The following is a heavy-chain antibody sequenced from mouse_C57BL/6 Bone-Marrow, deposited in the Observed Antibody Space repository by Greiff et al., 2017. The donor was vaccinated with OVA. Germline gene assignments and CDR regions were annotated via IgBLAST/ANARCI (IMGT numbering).Heavy chain of an antibody. CDR3: VRDDYDDAMDY. Sequence: EVKLVESGGGLVQPKGSLKLSCAASGFSFNTYAMNWVRQAPGKGLEWVARIRSKSNNYATYYADSVKDRFTISRDDSESMLYLQMNNLKTEDTAMYYCVRDDYDDAMDYWGQGTSVTVSS. CDR1: GFSFNTYA. D-gene: IGHD2-4*01. J-gene: IGHJ4*01. CDR2: IRSKSNNYAT. V-gene: IGHV10-1*01.